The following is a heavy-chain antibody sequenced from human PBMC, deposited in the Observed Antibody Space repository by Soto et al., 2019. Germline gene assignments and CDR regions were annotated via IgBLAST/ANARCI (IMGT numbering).Heavy chain of an antibody. CDR3: VRAPYGFTSWFDS. CDR1: GFTFSDNY. Sequence: QVQLVESGGGLVKPGGSLRLSCAASGFTFSDNYMSWIRQAPGKGLEWVSYISSSGTTIYYADSVKGRFTISGDNAKNSLYLQMDSLRAEDTAVYYCVRAPYGFTSWFDSWGQGTLVTVSS. D-gene: IGHD3-10*01. CDR2: ISSSGTTI. V-gene: IGHV3-11*01. J-gene: IGHJ5*01.